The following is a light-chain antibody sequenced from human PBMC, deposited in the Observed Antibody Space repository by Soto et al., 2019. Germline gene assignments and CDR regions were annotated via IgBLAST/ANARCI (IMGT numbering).Light chain of an antibody. J-gene: IGKJ5*01. Sequence: EIVMTQSPDTLSVSLGERATLSCRASQSVATNLAWYQQKPGQVPRLLIYGASTRATGIAARFSGSGSGTELTLTISSLQSEVFAIYYCQQYNKWPSGTFGQGTRLEIK. CDR2: GAS. V-gene: IGKV3-15*01. CDR3: QQYNKWPSGT. CDR1: QSVATN.